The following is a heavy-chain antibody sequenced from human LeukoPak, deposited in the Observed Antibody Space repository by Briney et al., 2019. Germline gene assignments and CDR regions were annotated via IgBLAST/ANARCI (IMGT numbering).Heavy chain of an antibody. CDR2: IYYSGST. CDR1: GGSLSGYY. J-gene: IGHJ4*02. CDR3: ARAVITYSSSWYPRYHFDY. Sequence: SETLSLTCAVYGGSLSGYYWGWIRQPPGKGLEWIGRIYYSGSTYYNPSLKSRVTISVDTSKNQFSLKLSSVTAADTAVYYCARAVITYSSSWYPRYHFDYWGQGTLVTVSS. V-gene: IGHV4-34*01. D-gene: IGHD6-13*01.